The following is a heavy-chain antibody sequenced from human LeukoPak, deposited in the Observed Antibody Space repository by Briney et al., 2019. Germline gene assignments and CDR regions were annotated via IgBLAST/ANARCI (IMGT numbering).Heavy chain of an antibody. V-gene: IGHV4-34*01. J-gene: IGHJ4*02. CDR2: INHSGST. CDR3: ARHRDSSGWYYFDY. Sequence: PSETLSLTCAVYGGSFSGYYWSWIRQPPGKGLEWIGEINHSGSTNYNPSLKSRVTISVDTSKNQFSLKLSSVTAADTAVYYCARHRDSSGWYYFDYWGQGTLVTVSS. CDR1: GGSFSGYY. D-gene: IGHD6-19*01.